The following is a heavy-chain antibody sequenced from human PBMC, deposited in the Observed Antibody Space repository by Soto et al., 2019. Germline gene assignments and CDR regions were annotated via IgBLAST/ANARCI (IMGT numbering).Heavy chain of an antibody. CDR2: INTLSGDT. D-gene: IGHD3-3*02. CDR3: ARSLLKVILPLGY. J-gene: IGHJ4*02. CDR1: GYTFSGYY. Sequence: QVQLVQSGAEVKKPGASVKVSCKASGYTFSGYYMHWVRQAPGQGLEWMGWINTLSGDTSFPQKLQGRLAMTRDTSIDTAFMEVSRLTSDDTAIYYCARSLLKVILPLGYWGQGTLVSVSS. V-gene: IGHV1-2*02.